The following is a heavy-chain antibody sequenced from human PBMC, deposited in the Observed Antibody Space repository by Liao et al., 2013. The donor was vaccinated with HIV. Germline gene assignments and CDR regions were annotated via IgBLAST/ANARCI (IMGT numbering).Heavy chain of an antibody. CDR1: GGSMNRGGYF. D-gene: IGHD6-19*01. Sequence: QLQLLESGSGLVKPSQTLSLTCDVSGGSMNRGGYFWTWIRQSVGKGLEWIGYSLHGGSTYYNPSLKSRVTMSVDTSKNQFSLKLSSVTAADTAVYYCARDLWLEVRYFDLWGRGTLVTVSS. V-gene: IGHV4-30-2*06. CDR2: SLHGGST. J-gene: IGHJ2*01. CDR3: ARDLWLEVRYFDL.